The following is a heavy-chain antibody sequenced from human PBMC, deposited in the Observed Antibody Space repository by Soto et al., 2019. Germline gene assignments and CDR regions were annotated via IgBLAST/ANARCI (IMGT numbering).Heavy chain of an antibody. CDR2: VNHSGTT. J-gene: IGHJ4*02. CDR3: ARGIGYCSSINCYSSRRLRFDS. V-gene: IGHV4-34*01. CDR1: GGSFSGYY. D-gene: IGHD2-2*01. Sequence: QVQLQQWGAGLLKPSETLSLTCAVYGGSFSGYYWTWIRQSPEKGLEWIGEVNHSGTTYYNPSLKTRVTISVHTPKNQFSLKMSSVTAADTAVYYCARGIGYCSSINCYSSRRLRFDSWGQGTLLTVSS.